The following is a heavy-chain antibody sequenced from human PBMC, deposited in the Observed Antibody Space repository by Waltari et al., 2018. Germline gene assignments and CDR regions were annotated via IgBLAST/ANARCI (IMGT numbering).Heavy chain of an antibody. CDR1: GFTFRNAW. Sequence: EVQLVESGGGLVKPGGSLRLSCGASGFTFRNAWMSWVRQAPGKGREWVGSSKNKADGGTTDYATHVKGRFSISRDDSKSTRYLQMNTLKSEDTAVYYCTTDPVLTAFDYWGQGTLVTVSS. CDR3: TTDPVLTAFDY. V-gene: IGHV3-15*01. J-gene: IGHJ4*02. CDR2: SKNKADGGTT. D-gene: IGHD2-15*01.